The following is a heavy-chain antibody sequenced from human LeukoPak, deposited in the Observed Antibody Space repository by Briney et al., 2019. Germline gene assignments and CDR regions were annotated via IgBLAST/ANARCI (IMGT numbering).Heavy chain of an antibody. CDR2: ISAYNGNT. J-gene: IGHJ4*02. CDR3: ARANNDFWSGYPIDY. CDR1: GYTFTSYG. D-gene: IGHD3-3*01. V-gene: IGHV1-18*01. Sequence: ASVKVSCKASGYTFTSYGISWVRQAPGQGLEWMGWISAYNGNTNYAQKLQGRVTVTTDTSTSTAYMELRSLRSDDTAVYYCARANNDFWSGYPIDYWGQGTLVTVSS.